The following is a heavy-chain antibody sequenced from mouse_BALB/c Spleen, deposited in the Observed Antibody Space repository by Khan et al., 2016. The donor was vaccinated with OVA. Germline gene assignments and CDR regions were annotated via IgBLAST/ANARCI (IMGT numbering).Heavy chain of an antibody. CDR1: GYTFINYW. CDR3: ARRVLRWDFDY. D-gene: IGHD1-1*01. V-gene: IGHV1-7*01. CDR2: INPSTGYT. J-gene: IGHJ2*01. Sequence: VQLQQSGAELAKPGASVKMSCKASGYTFINYWILWVKQRPGQGLEWIGYINPSTGYTEYNQNFKDKATLTADKSSRSAYMLLSSLTSEDSAVYYCARRVLRWDFDYWGQGTTLTVSS.